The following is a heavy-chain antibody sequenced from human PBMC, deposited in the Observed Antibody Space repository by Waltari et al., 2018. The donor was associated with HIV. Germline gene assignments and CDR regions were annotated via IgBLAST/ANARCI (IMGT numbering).Heavy chain of an antibody. Sequence: QVQLVESGGGVVQPGRSLRLSCAASGFTFTSYGMHWVRQAPGKGLEWVAIISSDGSNKCYADSGKGRFTIARDKSKNTLYLQMNSLRAEDTAMYYCAKDMHDSSGYLFEYWGQGTLVTVSS. V-gene: IGHV3-30*18. CDR1: GFTFTSYG. D-gene: IGHD3-22*01. CDR2: ISSDGSNK. CDR3: AKDMHDSSGYLFEY. J-gene: IGHJ4*02.